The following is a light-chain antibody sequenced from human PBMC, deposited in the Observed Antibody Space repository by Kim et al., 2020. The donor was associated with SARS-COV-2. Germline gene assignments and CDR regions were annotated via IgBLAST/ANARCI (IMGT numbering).Light chain of an antibody. V-gene: IGKV1D-16*01. Sequence: ASVGDTVTITCRASQGISNWLAWHHQRPGEAPKVLIHGTSSLHSGVPPRFSGSRSGTEFTLTITGLQPEDFGTYYCHHYSTYPRTFGQGTKLEI. CDR3: HHYSTYPRT. J-gene: IGKJ2*02. CDR1: QGISNW. CDR2: GTS.